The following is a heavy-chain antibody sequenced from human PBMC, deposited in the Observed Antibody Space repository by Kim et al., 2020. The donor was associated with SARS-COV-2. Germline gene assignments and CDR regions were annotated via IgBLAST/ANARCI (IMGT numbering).Heavy chain of an antibody. Sequence: GGSLRLSCAASGFTFSDHYMDWVRQAPAKGLEWVGRTRKKVNGYTTEYAASVKGRFIISRDDSENSLYLQMTSLKAEATAVYYCVRVSGNYYFDNWGQGT. CDR1: GFTFSDHY. CDR2: TRKKVNGYTT. CDR3: VRVSGNYYFDN. D-gene: IGHD3-10*01. J-gene: IGHJ4*02. V-gene: IGHV3-72*01.